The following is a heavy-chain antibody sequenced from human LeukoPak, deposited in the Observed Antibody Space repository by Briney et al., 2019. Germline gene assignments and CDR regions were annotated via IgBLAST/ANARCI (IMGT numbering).Heavy chain of an antibody. D-gene: IGHD3-22*01. Sequence: GGSLRLSCAASGFTFSSYAMSWVRQAPGKGLEWVSAISGSGGSTYYTDSVKGRFTISRDNSKNTLYLQMNSLRAEDTAVYYCAKEWGSRGYDSSGYYGPLDYWGQGTLVTVSS. V-gene: IGHV3-23*01. J-gene: IGHJ4*02. CDR2: ISGSGGST. CDR3: AKEWGSRGYDSSGYYGPLDY. CDR1: GFTFSSYA.